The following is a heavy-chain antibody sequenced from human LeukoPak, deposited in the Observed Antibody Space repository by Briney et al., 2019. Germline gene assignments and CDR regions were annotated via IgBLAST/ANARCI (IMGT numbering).Heavy chain of an antibody. CDR2: IYSGGTT. CDR3: ARTYYSGSGTYQRWFDP. V-gene: IGHV3-53*01. CDR1: GFTVNSNF. J-gene: IGHJ5*02. D-gene: IGHD3-10*01. Sequence: RGCLRLSCAASGFTVNSNFMSWFRPAPGQGLEWVSIIYSGGTTHYAASVKGRCTISRNNTKNTLYLQMDSLRAEDTAVYYCARTYYSGSGTYQRWFDPWGQGTLVTVSS.